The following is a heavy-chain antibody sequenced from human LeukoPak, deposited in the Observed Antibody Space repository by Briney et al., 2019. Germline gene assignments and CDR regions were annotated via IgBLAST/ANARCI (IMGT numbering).Heavy chain of an antibody. J-gene: IGHJ6*02. Sequence: GGSLRLSCAASPFTSSGHWMSWVRQAPGKGLEWVANIKEDGSEKYYLDSVKGRFTISRDNAKNSLHLQINSLRVEDTAVYYCARNSFAELMLLGSAYGMDVWGQGTTVIVSS. CDR3: ARNSFAELMLLGSAYGMDV. V-gene: IGHV3-7*01. D-gene: IGHD2-8*01. CDR1: PFTSSGHW. CDR2: IKEDGSEK.